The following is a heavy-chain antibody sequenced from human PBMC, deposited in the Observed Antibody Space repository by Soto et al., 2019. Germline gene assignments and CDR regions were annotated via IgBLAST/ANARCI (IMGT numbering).Heavy chain of an antibody. CDR2: IYYSGST. CDR3: ASYQQSYAFDI. J-gene: IGHJ3*02. Sequence: QVKLQGSGPGLVKPSQTLSLTCPFSGGSISSGGYYWSWIRQHPGKGLEWIGYIYYSGSTYYNPSLKSRVTISVDTSKNQFSLKLSSVTAADTAVYYCASYQQSYAFDIWGQGTMVTVSS. D-gene: IGHD2-2*01. V-gene: IGHV4-31*03. CDR1: GGSISSGGYY.